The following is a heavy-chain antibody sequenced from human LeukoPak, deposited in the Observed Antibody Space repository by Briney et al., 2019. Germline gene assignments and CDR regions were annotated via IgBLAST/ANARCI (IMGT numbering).Heavy chain of an antibody. CDR1: GYTFTSYG. Sequence: ASVKVSCKASGYTFTSYGISWVRQAPGQGLEWMGWISAYNGNTNYAQKLQGRVTMTTDTYTSTAYMELRSLRSDDTAVYHCGREGVTVVRGERKRDLDWFDPWGQGTQVTVSS. CDR3: GREGVTVVRGERKRDLDWFDP. CDR2: ISAYNGNT. J-gene: IGHJ5*02. V-gene: IGHV1-18*01. D-gene: IGHD3-10*01.